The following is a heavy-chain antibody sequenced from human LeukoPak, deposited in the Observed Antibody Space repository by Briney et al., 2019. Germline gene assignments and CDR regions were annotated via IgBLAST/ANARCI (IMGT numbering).Heavy chain of an antibody. CDR2: IRSKANSYAT. CDR3: TTLGGGMKDCSSASCYDF. V-gene: IGHV3-73*01. CDR1: GFTFSGSA. J-gene: IGHJ4*02. D-gene: IGHD2-2*01. Sequence: GGSLKLSCAASGFTFSGSAMHWVRQASGKGLEWVGRIRSKANSYATEYAASVKGRFTISRDDSKNTAYLQMNSLKTEDTAVYYRTTLGGGMKDCSSASCYDFWGQGTLVTVSS.